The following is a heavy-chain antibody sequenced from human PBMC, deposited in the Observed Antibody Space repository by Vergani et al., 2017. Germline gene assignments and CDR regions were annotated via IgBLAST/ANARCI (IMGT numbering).Heavy chain of an antibody. D-gene: IGHD3-10*01. CDR2: ISYDGSNK. CDR3: ARGPGGGYEVRGVTGDYYYYGMDV. J-gene: IGHJ6*02. Sequence: QVQLVESGGGVVQPGRSLRLSCAASGFTFSSYAMHWVRQAPGKGREWVAVISYDGSNKYYADSVKGRFTISRDISKNTLYLQMNSLRAEDTAVYYCARGPGGGYEVRGVTGDYYYYGMDVWGQGTTVTVSS. V-gene: IGHV3-30-3*01. CDR1: GFTFSSYA.